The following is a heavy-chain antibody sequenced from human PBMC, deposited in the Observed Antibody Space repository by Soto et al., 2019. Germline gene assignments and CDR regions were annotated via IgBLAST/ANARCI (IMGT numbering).Heavy chain of an antibody. CDR2: IYWNDDK. CDR1: GFSLSTSGVG. Sequence: ESGPTLVNPTQTLTLTCTFSGFSLSTSGVGVGWIRQPPGKALEWLALIYWNDDKRYSPSLKSRLTITKDTSKNQVVLTMTNMDPVDTATYYCARGVIAYYYDSSGPPVTFDIWGQGTMVTVSS. D-gene: IGHD3-22*01. J-gene: IGHJ3*02. CDR3: ARGVIAYYYDSSGPPVTFDI. V-gene: IGHV2-5*01.